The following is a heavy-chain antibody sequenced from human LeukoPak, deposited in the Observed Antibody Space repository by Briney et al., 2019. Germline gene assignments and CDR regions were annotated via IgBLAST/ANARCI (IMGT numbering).Heavy chain of an antibody. CDR2: IYYSGST. J-gene: IGHJ5*02. V-gene: IGHV4-59*12. CDR1: GGSISSYY. Sequence: SETLSLTCTVSGGSISSYYWSWIRQPPGKGLEWIGYIYYSGSTNYNPSLKSRVTISVDTSKNQFSLKLSSVTAADTAVYYCARAGPVYGPHDEWFGEREDLANWFDPWGQGTLVTVSS. D-gene: IGHD3-10*01. CDR3: ARAGPVYGPHDEWFGEREDLANWFDP.